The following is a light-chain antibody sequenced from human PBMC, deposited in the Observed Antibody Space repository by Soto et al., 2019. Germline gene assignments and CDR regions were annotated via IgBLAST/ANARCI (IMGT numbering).Light chain of an antibody. CDR2: KAS. J-gene: IGKJ4*01. Sequence: DIQMTQSPSTLSASVGDRVTLTCRASQSISIWLAWYQKKPGKAPKLLMYKASSLQGGVRSRFSGSGSGTEFTLTISSLQPDGFETYYGQQYNSYSPLTFGGGTKVEIK. V-gene: IGKV1-5*03. CDR1: QSISIW. CDR3: QQYNSYSPLT.